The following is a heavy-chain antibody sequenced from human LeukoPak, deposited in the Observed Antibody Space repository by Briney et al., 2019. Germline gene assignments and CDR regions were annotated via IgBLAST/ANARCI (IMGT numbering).Heavy chain of an antibody. Sequence: HTGRSLRLSCAASGFTFSSYGMHWVRQAPGKGLEWVAVIWYDGSNKYYADSVKGRFTISRDNSKNTLYLQMNSLRAEDTAVYYCARVAVSGPTGWFDSWGQGTLVIVSS. CDR3: ARVAVSGPTGWFDS. CDR1: GFTFSSYG. J-gene: IGHJ5*01. CDR2: IWYDGSNK. D-gene: IGHD2-8*02. V-gene: IGHV3-33*01.